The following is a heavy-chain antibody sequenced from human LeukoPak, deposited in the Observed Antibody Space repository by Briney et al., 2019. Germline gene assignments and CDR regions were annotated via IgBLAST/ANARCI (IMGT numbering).Heavy chain of an antibody. J-gene: IGHJ4*02. Sequence: SETLSLTCTVSGYSISSGYYWGWIRQPPGKGLEWIGSIYHSGSTYYNPSLKSRVTISVDTSKNQFSLKLSSVTAADTAVYYCERGYCSSTSCYVFDYWGQGTLVTVSS. CDR2: IYHSGST. CDR3: ERGYCSSTSCYVFDY. V-gene: IGHV4-38-2*02. D-gene: IGHD2-2*01. CDR1: GYSISSGYY.